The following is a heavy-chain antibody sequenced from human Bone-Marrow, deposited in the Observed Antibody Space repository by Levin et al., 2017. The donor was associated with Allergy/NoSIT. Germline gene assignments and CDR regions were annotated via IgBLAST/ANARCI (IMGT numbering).Heavy chain of an antibody. Sequence: GGSLRLSCVGSGLNLSSYTMNWVRQAPGKGLEWVSSVSGNGRSTFYADAVKGRFTISRDNAKNTLFLQLTSLRAEDTAVYYCAKDGDVVVAPSVMTYNWFDPWGQGTLVSVSS. CDR3: AKDGDVVVAPSVMTYNWFDP. CDR2: VSGNGRST. V-gene: IGHV3-23*01. CDR1: GLNLSSYT. J-gene: IGHJ5*01. D-gene: IGHD3-10*01.